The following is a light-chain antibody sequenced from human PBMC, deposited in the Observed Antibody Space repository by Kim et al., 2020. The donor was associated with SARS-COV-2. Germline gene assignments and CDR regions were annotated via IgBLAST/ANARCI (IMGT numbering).Light chain of an antibody. CDR1: QSVSSN. CDR2: GTS. J-gene: IGKJ3*01. CDR3: QQYNNWPPFT. V-gene: IGKV3-15*01. Sequence: EIVITQSPATLPVSPGERATLSCRASQSVSSNLAWYQHKTGQAPRLLIYGTSTRSTGIPARLSGSGSGTESTLTISSLQSADFAIYYCQQYNNWPPFTFGPGTKVDIK.